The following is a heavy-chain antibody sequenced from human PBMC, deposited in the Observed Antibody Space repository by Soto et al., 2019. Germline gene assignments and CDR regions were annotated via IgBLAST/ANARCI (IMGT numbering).Heavy chain of an antibody. Sequence: DVQLWESGGGXVQPGGSLRLSCAASGFSFGSYALSWVRQAPGKGLEWVSTISGSDGKTFYADSVKGRFSISRDTSQSTLYLQMNSLRADDTAMYYCARWSYLDYWGQGTRVTVSS. D-gene: IGHD3-3*01. V-gene: IGHV3-23*01. CDR2: ISGSDGKT. CDR1: GFSFGSYA. J-gene: IGHJ4*02. CDR3: ARWSYLDY.